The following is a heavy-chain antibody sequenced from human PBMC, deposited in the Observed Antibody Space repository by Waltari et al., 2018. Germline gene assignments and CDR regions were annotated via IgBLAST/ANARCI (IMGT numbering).Heavy chain of an antibody. CDR3: AVARGNYDVLTGFPVDS. V-gene: IGHV3-48*01. Sequence: EERLVQSGGGLVQPGGSLRLSWEASGFSLTNYTMNWVRQAPGKGLEVVAYISETSSTTFYADSVRGRFIISRNNAKNSLSLQMVSLRGEDTAVYYCAVARGNYDVLTGFPVDSWGQGTLVTVSS. CDR1: GFSLTNYT. J-gene: IGHJ5*01. D-gene: IGHD3-9*01. CDR2: ISETSSTT.